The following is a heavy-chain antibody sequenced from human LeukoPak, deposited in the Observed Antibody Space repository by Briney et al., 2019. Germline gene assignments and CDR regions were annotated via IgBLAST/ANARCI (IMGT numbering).Heavy chain of an antibody. CDR3: AKGPQVGSGYHPDY. CDR2: ISGSGGST. Sequence: HTGGSLRLSCAASGSTFSIYAMTWVRQPPGKGLEWVSAISGSGGSTHYADSVRGRFTISRDYSKNTLRLQMNSLRVEDTAIYYCAKGPQVGSGYHPDYWGQGTLVTVSS. V-gene: IGHV3-23*01. D-gene: IGHD3-22*01. CDR1: GSTFSIYA. J-gene: IGHJ4*02.